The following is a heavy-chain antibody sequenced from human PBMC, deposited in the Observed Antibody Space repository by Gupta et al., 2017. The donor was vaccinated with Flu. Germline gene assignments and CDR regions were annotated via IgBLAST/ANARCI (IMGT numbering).Heavy chain of an antibody. J-gene: IGHJ6*02. V-gene: IGHV4-31*03. D-gene: IGHD3-22*01. CDR1: GGSISSGGYY. CDR2: IYYSGST. CDR3: ARGGDGADSSGYYSQNHYYGMDV. Sequence: QVQLQESGPGLVKPSQTLSLTCTVSGGSISSGGYYWSWIRQHPGKGLEWIGYIYYSGSTYYNPSLKSRVTISVDASKNQFSLKLSSVTAADTAVYYCARGGDGADSSGYYSQNHYYGMDVWGQGTTVTVSS.